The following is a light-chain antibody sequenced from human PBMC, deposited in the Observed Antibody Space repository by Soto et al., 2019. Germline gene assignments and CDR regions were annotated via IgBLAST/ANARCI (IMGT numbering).Light chain of an antibody. Sequence: DIQMTQSPSALSASVGDRVTITCRESQGINIYLAWYPQAEGKAPKXXIYAASTLQSGVPSRFSCSGAGTDCTRTISSLQPEDVETDYCQQLNSYTLTFGGGTKVDIK. CDR1: QGINIY. J-gene: IGKJ4*01. CDR3: QQLNSYTLT. CDR2: AAS. V-gene: IGKV1-9*01.